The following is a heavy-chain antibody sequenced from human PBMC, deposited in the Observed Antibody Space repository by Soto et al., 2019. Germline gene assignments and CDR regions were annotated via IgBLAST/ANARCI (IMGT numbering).Heavy chain of an antibody. D-gene: IGHD2-15*01. CDR2: INRDGSST. J-gene: IGHJ5*02. CDR1: GFTFSSYW. Sequence: EVHLVESGGGLVQPGGSLRLSCAASGFTFSSYWMHWVRQAPGKGLVWVSRINRDGSSTSYADSVKGRFTISRDNAKNTLYLQMNSLRAEDTAVYYCARSIAAGVNWFDPWGQGTLVTVSS. CDR3: ARSIAAGVNWFDP. V-gene: IGHV3-74*01.